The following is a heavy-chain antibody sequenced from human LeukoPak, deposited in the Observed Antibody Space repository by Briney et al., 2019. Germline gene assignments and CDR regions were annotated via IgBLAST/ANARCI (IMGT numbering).Heavy chain of an antibody. D-gene: IGHD5-18*01. CDR1: GFTFSSYE. CDR2: ISSSGSTI. V-gene: IGHV3-48*03. J-gene: IGHJ6*03. Sequence: PGGSLRLSCAASGFTFSSYEMNWVRQAPGKGLEWVSYISSSGSTIYYADSVKGRFTISRDNSKNTLYLQMNSLRAEDTAVYYCAKEGVEAMVLMFSYYYMDVWGKGTTVTVSS. CDR3: AKEGVEAMVLMFSYYYMDV.